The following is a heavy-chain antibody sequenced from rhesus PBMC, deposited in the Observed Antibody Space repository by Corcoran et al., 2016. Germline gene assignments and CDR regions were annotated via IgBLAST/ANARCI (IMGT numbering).Heavy chain of an antibody. V-gene: IGHV4-143*01. D-gene: IGHD2-39*02. CDR1: GGSISGYYN. Sequence: QVQLQESGPGLVKPSETLSLTCTVSGGSISGYYNWNWIRQSPGKGLEWIGAVNDNNGSTNYNPSLKSRVTISKDTSKNQCSLRLTSVTAADTAVYYCARQGYTDHLGGLDSWGQGVVVTVSS. CDR2: VNDNNGST. J-gene: IGHJ6*01. CDR3: ARQGYTDHLGGLDS.